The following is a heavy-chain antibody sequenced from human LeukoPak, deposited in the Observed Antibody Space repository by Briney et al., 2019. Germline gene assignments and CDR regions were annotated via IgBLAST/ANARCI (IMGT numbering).Heavy chain of an antibody. CDR3: TTDTAGFNTFDY. V-gene: IGHV3-15*01. CDR2: IKSKTDGGTT. J-gene: IGHJ4*02. CDR1: QFSFSNAW. Sequence: GGSLRLSCVASQFSFSNAWMSWVRQAPGKGLEWVGRIKSKTDGGTTDYAAPVKGRFTISRDDSKTTLYLQMDSLKTEDTAVYYCTTDTAGFNTFDYWGQGTLATVSS. D-gene: IGHD5-18*01.